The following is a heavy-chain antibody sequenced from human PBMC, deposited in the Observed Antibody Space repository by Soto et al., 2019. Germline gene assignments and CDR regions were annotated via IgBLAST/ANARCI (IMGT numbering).Heavy chain of an antibody. CDR3: GSAHGMDV. CDR1: GVSLSGSRYY. D-gene: IGHD6-6*01. V-gene: IGHV4-31*03. CDR2: TRYGGIP. J-gene: IGHJ6*02. Sequence: QVQLQESGPGLVEPSQTLSLTCTVSGVSLSGSRYYWSWIRQVPGKGLEWIGFTRYGGIPYHNPSLKSRTTISVQSSKTQFSLRLTSLTAADKDVYYCGSAHGMDVWGRGTTVIVSS.